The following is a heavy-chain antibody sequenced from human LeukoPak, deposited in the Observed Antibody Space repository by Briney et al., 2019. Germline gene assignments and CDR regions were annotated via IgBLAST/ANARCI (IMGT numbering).Heavy chain of an antibody. D-gene: IGHD3-3*01. J-gene: IGHJ4*02. Sequence: GGSLRLSCAASGFTFSSYAMHWVRQAPGKGLEWVAVISYDGSNKYYADSVKGRFTISRDNSKNTLYLQMNSLRAEDTAAYYCARGLRFLEWLSQIDYWGQGTLVTVSS. CDR1: GFTFSSYA. V-gene: IGHV3-30-3*01. CDR2: ISYDGSNK. CDR3: ARGLRFLEWLSQIDY.